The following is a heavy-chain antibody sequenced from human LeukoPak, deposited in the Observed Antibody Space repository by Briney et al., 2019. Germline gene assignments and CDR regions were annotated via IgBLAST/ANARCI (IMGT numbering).Heavy chain of an antibody. D-gene: IGHD6-13*01. CDR1: GGTFSSYA. V-gene: IGHV1-69*06. Sequence: GSSVKVSCKASGGTFSSYAISWVRQAPGQGLEWMGGIIPIFGSANYAQKFQGRVTITADKSTSTAYMELSSLRSEDTAVYYCARDLSSSWSHSYYYYYMDVWGKGTTVTVSS. CDR2: IIPIFGSA. CDR3: ARDLSSSWSHSYYYYYMDV. J-gene: IGHJ6*03.